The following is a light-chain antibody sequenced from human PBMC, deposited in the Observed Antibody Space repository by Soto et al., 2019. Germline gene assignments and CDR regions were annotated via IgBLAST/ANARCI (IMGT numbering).Light chain of an antibody. J-gene: IGLJ1*01. CDR1: SSDIGGYNY. Sequence: QSALTQPASVSGSPGQSITISCTGTSSDIGGYNYVSWYQHQPGKAPKLMISEVTNRPSGVSVRFSGSKSGDTASLTISGRQAEDEADYYCISYSGSSTPYVFGTGTKVTVL. CDR3: ISYSGSSTPYV. V-gene: IGLV2-14*01. CDR2: EVT.